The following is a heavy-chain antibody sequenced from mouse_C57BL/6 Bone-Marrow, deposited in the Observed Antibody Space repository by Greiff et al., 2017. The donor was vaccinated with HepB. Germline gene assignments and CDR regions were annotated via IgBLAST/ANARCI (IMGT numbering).Heavy chain of an antibody. J-gene: IGHJ3*01. CDR1: GYAFTNYL. Sequence: VQLQQSGAELVRPGTSVKVSCKASGYAFTNYLIEWVKQRPGQGLEWIGVISPGSGGTNYKEKFKGKATLTADKSSNTAYMPLSSLTSEDSAVYVCAKSNWDWFAYWGQGTLVTVSA. CDR2: ISPGSGGT. CDR3: AKSNWDWFAY. V-gene: IGHV1-54*01. D-gene: IGHD4-1*01.